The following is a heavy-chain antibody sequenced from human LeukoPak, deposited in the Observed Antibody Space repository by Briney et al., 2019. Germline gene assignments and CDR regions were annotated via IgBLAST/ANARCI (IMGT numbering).Heavy chain of an antibody. CDR3: AGAGSYSDAFDI. CDR2: IYYSGST. Sequence: SETLSLTCTVSGGSISSYYWSWIRQPPGKGLEWIGYIYYSGSTNYNPSLKSRVTISVDTSKNQFSLKLSPVTAADTAVYYCAGAGSYSDAFDIWGQGTMATVSS. J-gene: IGHJ3*02. D-gene: IGHD1-26*01. V-gene: IGHV4-59*01. CDR1: GGSISSYY.